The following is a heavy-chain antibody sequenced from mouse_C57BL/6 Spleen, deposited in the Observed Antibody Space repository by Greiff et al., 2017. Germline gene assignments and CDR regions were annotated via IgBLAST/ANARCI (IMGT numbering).Heavy chain of an antibody. CDR2: ISSGSSTI. CDR3: ARTFDV. J-gene: IGHJ1*03. CDR1: GFTFSDYG. Sequence: DVMLVESGGGLVKPGGSLKLSCAASGFTFSDYGMHWVRQAPEKGLEWVAYISSGSSTIYYADTVKGRFTISRDNAKNTLFLQMTSLRSEDTAMYYCARTFDVWGTGTTVTVSS. V-gene: IGHV5-17*01.